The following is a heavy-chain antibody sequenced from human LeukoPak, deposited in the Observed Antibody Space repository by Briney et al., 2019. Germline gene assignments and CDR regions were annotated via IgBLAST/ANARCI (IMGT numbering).Heavy chain of an antibody. D-gene: IGHD3-22*01. CDR2: IYTSGST. Sequence: PSETLSLTCTVSGGSISSGSYYWSWIRQPAWKGLEWIGRIYTSGSTNYNPSLKSRVTISVDTSKNQFSLKLSSVTAADTAVYYCARRQYYYDSSGYYASVKYYFDYWGQGTLVTVSS. CDR3: ARRQYYYDSSGYYASVKYYFDY. J-gene: IGHJ4*02. V-gene: IGHV4-61*02. CDR1: GGSISSGSYY.